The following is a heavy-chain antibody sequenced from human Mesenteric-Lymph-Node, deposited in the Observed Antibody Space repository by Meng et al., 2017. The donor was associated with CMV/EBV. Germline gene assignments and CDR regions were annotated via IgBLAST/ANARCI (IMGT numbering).Heavy chain of an antibody. V-gene: IGHV3-53*01. CDR2: IYSGGST. CDR3: ARDWGTPSSTFGSYYYGRDV. CDR1: GFTVSSNY. Sequence: GESLKISCAASGFTVSSNYMSWVRQAPGKGLEWVSVIYSGGSTYYADSVKGRFTISRDNSKNTLYLQMNSLRAEDTAVYYCARDWGTPSSTFGSYYYGRDVGGQGKKGTVSS. J-gene: IGHJ6*02. D-gene: IGHD2-2*01.